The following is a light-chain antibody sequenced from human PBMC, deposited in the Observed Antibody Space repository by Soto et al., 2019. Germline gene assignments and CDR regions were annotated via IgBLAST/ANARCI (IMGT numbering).Light chain of an antibody. CDR3: QQRGNWPLT. J-gene: IGKJ1*01. Sequence: EIVLTQSPATLSLSPGERATLSCRASQSVSSYLAWYQQKPGQAPRLLIYDASNRATGIPARFSGSGSGTDFTLTISSLEPEDVAVYYCQQRGNWPLTFGQGTKVEIK. CDR2: DAS. V-gene: IGKV3-11*01. CDR1: QSVSSY.